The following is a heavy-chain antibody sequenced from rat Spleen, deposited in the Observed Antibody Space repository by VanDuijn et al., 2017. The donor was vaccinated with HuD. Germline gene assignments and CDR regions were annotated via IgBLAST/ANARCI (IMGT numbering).Heavy chain of an antibody. J-gene: IGHJ2*01. V-gene: IGHV5-7*01. CDR2: ISYDGSST. Sequence: EVQLVESGGGLVQPGRSLKLSCTASGLSFSNYNMAWVRQAPKKGLEWVATISYDGSSTYYRDSVKGRLTISRDNAKSTLYLQMSTLRSEDTATYYCTRGANYAFDYWGQGVMVTVSS. CDR3: TRGANYAFDY. D-gene: IGHD1-10*01. CDR1: GLSFSNYN.